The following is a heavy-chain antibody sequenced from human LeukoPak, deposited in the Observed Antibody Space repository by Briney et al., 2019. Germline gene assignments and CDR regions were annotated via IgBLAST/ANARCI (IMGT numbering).Heavy chain of an antibody. D-gene: IGHD6-13*01. CDR1: GGSFSGYY. CDR2: INHSGST. CDR3: ASISGIAAAGTTPRFDP. Sequence: SETLSLTCAVYGGSFSGYYWSWIRQPPGKGLEWIGEINHSGSTNYNPSLKSRVTISVDTSKNQFSLKLSSVTAADTAVYYCASISGIAAAGTTPRFDPWGQGTLVTASS. J-gene: IGHJ5*02. V-gene: IGHV4-34*01.